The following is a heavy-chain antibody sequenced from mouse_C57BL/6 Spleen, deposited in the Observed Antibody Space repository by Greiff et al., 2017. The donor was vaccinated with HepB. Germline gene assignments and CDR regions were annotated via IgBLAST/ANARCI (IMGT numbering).Heavy chain of an antibody. Sequence: QVQLKESGPGLVQPSQSLSITCTVSGFSLTSYGVHWVRQSPGKGLEWLGVIWSGGSTDYNAAFISRLSISKDNSKSKVFFKMNSLQADDTAIYYCARNRNYDYDGAHYYAMDYWGQGTSVTVSS. CDR3: ARNRNYDYDGAHYYAMDY. J-gene: IGHJ4*01. CDR1: GFSLTSYG. D-gene: IGHD2-4*01. CDR2: IWSGGST. V-gene: IGHV2-2*01.